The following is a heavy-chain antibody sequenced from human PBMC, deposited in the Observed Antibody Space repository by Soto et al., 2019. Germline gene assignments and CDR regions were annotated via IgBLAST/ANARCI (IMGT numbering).Heavy chain of an antibody. CDR1: GGSVSSRSYY. CDR3: ARPGGSGWFYFDS. D-gene: IGHD6-13*01. V-gene: IGHV4-61*03. J-gene: IGHJ4*02. Sequence: SVTLPLTCTVSGGSVSSRSYYWSWIRQPPGKGLEWIGYIYYSGSTYYNPSLKGRVTISVDTSKNHFSLKLTSVTAADTAVYYCARPGGSGWFYFDSWGQGSQVTVSS. CDR2: IYYSGST.